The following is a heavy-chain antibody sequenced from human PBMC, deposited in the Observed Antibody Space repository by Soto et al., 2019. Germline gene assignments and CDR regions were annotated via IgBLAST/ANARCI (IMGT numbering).Heavy chain of an antibody. CDR2: ITGTGGNT. CDR1: GFTYTKYV. CDR3: AKGKANTVFGVDTLFDY. D-gene: IGHD3-3*01. Sequence: GGSLRLSCEASGFTYTKYVMNWVRQAPGKGPEWVAGITGTGGNTYYADSVRGRFAISRDNSKKTLYLHMASLRADDTAVFYCAKGKANTVFGVDTLFDYWGQGTQVTVSS. V-gene: IGHV3-23*01. J-gene: IGHJ4*02.